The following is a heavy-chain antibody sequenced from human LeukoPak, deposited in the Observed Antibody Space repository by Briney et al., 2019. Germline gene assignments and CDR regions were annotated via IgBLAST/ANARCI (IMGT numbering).Heavy chain of an antibody. CDR1: GFTFSSYA. V-gene: IGHV3-23*01. D-gene: IGHD3-22*01. J-gene: IGHJ4*02. CDR3: AKGSYYDSSGYYYFDY. CDR2: ISASSSI. Sequence: GGSLRLSCAASGFTFSSYAMNWVRQAPGKGLEWVSGISASSSIYYADSVKGRFTISRDNSKNTLYLQVNSLRADDTAVCYCAKGSYYDSSGYYYFDYWGQGTLVTVSS.